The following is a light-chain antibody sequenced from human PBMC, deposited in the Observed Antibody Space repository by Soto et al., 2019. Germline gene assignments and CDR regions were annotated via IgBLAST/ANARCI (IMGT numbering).Light chain of an antibody. V-gene: IGKV3-20*01. CDR2: ATS. J-gene: IGKJ1*01. Sequence: EIVLTQSPGTLSLSPGDRATLSCRAGKVLGSTYLAWFHQRPGQAPRLLIFATSTRASGVPDRFTGSRSGAEFTLTISGLEPEDFAVYYCQQYSGSLPWTFGQGTNVEI. CDR3: QQYSGSLPWT. CDR1: KVLGSTY.